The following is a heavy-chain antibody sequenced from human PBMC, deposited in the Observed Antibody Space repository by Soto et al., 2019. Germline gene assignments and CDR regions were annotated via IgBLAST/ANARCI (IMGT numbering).Heavy chain of an antibody. V-gene: IGHV4-30-2*01. CDR2: IYHSGST. J-gene: IGHJ4*02. D-gene: IGHD6-19*01. CDR1: GGSISSGGYS. CDR3: ARLYSSGWPFDY. Sequence: ASETLSLTCAVSGGSISSGGYSWSWIRQPPGKGLEWIGYIYHSGSTYYNPSLKSRVTISVDRSKNQFSLKLSSVTAADTAVYYCARLYSSGWPFDYWGQGILVTVSS.